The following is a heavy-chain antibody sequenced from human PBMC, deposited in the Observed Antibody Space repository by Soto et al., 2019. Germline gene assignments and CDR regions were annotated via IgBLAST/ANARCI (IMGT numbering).Heavy chain of an antibody. D-gene: IGHD6-19*01. Sequence: ASVTVSCKASVYTFTGYAMHWVRPAPGQRLEWMGWINAGNGNTKYSQKFQGRVTITRDTSASTAYMELSSLRSEDTAVYYCARAVAVAADFDYWGQGTLVTVSS. CDR1: VYTFTGYA. CDR3: ARAVAVAADFDY. J-gene: IGHJ4*02. CDR2: INAGNGNT. V-gene: IGHV1-3*01.